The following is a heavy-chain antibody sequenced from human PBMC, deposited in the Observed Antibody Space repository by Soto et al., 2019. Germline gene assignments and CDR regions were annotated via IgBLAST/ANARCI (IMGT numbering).Heavy chain of an antibody. D-gene: IGHD3-16*01. CDR2: TFSSGTT. CDR3: ASVPSPFDDYYAMDV. V-gene: IGHV4-30-4*01. Sequence: ILSLAGIASGETMSSGNNSWSWIRKPPGKGLEWIGYTFSSGTTYYNPSLKSRLTMSLDTSENHFSLKLNSLTYADTAVYYCASVPSPFDDYYAMDVWGQGTTVTVSS. CDR1: GETMSSGNNS. J-gene: IGHJ6*01.